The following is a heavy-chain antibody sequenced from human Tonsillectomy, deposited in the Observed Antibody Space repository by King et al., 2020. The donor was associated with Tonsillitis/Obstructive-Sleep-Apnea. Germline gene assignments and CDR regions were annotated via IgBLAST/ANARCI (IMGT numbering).Heavy chain of an antibody. CDR1: GGSISSSSYY. CDR2: IYYSGST. D-gene: IGHD1-1*01. V-gene: IGHV4-39*01. J-gene: IGHJ6*03. CDR3: AGHVQLVTPPAYYYYYMDV. Sequence: PLQESGPGLVKPSETLSLTCTVSGGSISSSSYYWGWIRQPPGQGLEWIGSIYYSGSTYYNPSLKSRVTTSVDTSKNQFSLKLSSVTAADTAVYYCAGHVQLVTPPAYYYYYMDVWGKGTTVTVSS.